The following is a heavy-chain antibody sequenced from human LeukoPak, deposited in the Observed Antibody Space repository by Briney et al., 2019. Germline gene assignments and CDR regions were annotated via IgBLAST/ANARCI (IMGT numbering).Heavy chain of an antibody. CDR3: ARDSRTYSSSSGYDY. Sequence: GGSLRLSCAASGFTFSNYWMHWVRQAPGKGLVWVSRINTDGSTTNYADSVKGRFTISRDNSKNTLYLQMNSLRAEDTAVYYCARDSRTYSSSSGYDYWGQGTLVTVSS. CDR2: INTDGSTT. J-gene: IGHJ4*02. V-gene: IGHV3-74*01. D-gene: IGHD6-6*01. CDR1: GFTFSNYW.